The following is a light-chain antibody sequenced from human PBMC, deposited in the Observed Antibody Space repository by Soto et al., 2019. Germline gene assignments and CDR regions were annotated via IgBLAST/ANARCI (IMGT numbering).Light chain of an antibody. J-gene: IGKJ1*01. Sequence: EIVLTQSPGTLSLSPGERATLSCRASQSVSRSYLAWYQQKPGQAPRLLIYGASSRATGIPDRFSGSGSGTDFTLTISRLEPEDFAVYYCQQYGSSPPWMFGQGTKVEIK. CDR3: QQYGSSPPWM. CDR1: QSVSRSY. V-gene: IGKV3-20*01. CDR2: GAS.